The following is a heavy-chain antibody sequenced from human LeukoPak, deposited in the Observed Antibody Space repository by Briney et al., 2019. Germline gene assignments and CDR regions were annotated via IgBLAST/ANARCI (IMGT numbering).Heavy chain of an antibody. V-gene: IGHV3-23*01. J-gene: IGHJ4*02. CDR3: AKDHRRYFDWLFQSFDY. Sequence: GGSLRLSCAASGFTFSSYGMSWVRQAPGKGLEWVSAISGSGGSTYYADSVKGRFTISRDNSKNTLYLQMNSLRAEDTAVYYCAKDHRRYFDWLFQSFDYWGQGTLVTVSS. CDR1: GFTFSSYG. CDR2: ISGSGGST. D-gene: IGHD3-9*01.